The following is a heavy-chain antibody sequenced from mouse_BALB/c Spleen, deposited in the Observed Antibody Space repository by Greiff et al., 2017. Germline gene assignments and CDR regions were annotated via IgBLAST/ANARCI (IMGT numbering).Heavy chain of an antibody. Sequence: EVKLVESGAELVKPGASVKLSCTASGFNIKDTYMHWVKQRPEQGLEWIGRIDPANGNTKYDPKFQGKATITADTSSNTAYLQLSSLTSEDTAVYYCANSPITTVVADWYFDVWGAGTTVTVSS. V-gene: IGHV14-3*02. J-gene: IGHJ1*01. CDR2: IDPANGNT. D-gene: IGHD1-1*01. CDR1: GFNIKDTY. CDR3: ANSPITTVVADWYFDV.